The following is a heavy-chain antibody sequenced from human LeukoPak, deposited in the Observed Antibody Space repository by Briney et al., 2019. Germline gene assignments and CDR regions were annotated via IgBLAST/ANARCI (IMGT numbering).Heavy chain of an antibody. D-gene: IGHD2-2*01. J-gene: IGHJ3*02. CDR2: IYTSGST. CDR1: GSISSYY. Sequence: SDTLSLTCTVSGSISSYYWSWIRQPPRKGLEWIRYIYTSGSTNYNPSLKSRGTISVDPSKNQFSLDLSSVTAADTAVYYCATQNCTRTSCLTKNAFDIWGQGTMVTVSS. CDR3: ATQNCTRTSCLTKNAFDI. V-gene: IGHV4-4*09.